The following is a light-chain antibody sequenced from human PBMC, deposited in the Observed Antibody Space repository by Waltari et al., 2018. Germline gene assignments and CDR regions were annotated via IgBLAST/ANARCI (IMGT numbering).Light chain of an antibody. CDR2: SND. V-gene: IGLV1-44*01. Sequence: QSVLSQIHSASGTPGQRVTDSCSGRRVEIRSTEVNWYQQLPGTAPKLLIYSNDQRPSGVPDRFSGSKSGTSASLAISGLQSEDEADYYCAAWDDSLNGHWVFGGGTKLTVL. J-gene: IGLJ3*02. CDR3: AAWDDSLNGHWV. CDR1: RVEIRSTE.